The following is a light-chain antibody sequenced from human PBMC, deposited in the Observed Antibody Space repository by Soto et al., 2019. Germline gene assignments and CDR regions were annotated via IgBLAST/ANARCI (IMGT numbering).Light chain of an antibody. Sequence: QSALTQPASVSGSPGQSITISCTGTSSDVGAYNYVSWYQHRPGRAPKLIIYEVTNRPSGVSNRFSGPKSGNTASLRISDLQSEDEADYYCNSYTSTSARVFGTGTKVTVL. CDR2: EVT. V-gene: IGLV2-14*01. CDR3: NSYTSTSARV. CDR1: SSDVGAYNY. J-gene: IGLJ1*01.